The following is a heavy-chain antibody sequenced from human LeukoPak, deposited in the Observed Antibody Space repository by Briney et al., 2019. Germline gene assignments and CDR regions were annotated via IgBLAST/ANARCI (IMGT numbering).Heavy chain of an antibody. J-gene: IGHJ4*02. D-gene: IGHD4-17*01. CDR1: GGSISSYY. V-gene: IGHV4-34*01. CDR3: ARGSLTGYGDYAVPFDY. Sequence: SETLSLTCTVSGGSISSYYWSWIRQPPGKGLEWIGEINHSGSTNYNPSLKSRVTISVDTSKNQFSLKLSSVTAADTAVYYCARGSLTGYGDYAVPFDYWGQGTLVIVSS. CDR2: INHSGST.